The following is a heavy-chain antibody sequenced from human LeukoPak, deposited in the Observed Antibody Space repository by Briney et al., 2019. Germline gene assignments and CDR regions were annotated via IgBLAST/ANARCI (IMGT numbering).Heavy chain of an antibody. J-gene: IGHJ5*02. V-gene: IGHV4-34*01. CDR3: ARHLRGYCSSTSCYRAWFDP. CDR1: GGSFSGYY. CDR2: INHSGST. D-gene: IGHD2-2*01. Sequence: SETLSLTCAVYGGSFSGYYWSWIRQPPGKGLEWIGEINHSGSTNYNPALKSRVSISVDTTKNKFSLKLISVTAADTAVYYCARHLRGYCSSTSCYRAWFDPWGQGTLVTVSS.